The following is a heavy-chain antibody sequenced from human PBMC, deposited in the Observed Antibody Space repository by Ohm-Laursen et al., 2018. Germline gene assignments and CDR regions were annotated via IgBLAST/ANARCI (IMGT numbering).Heavy chain of an antibody. V-gene: IGHV3-30*18. CDR2: ISYDGSNK. Sequence: SLRLSCAASGFTFSSYGMHWVRQAPGKGLEWVAVISYDGSNKYYADSVKGRFTISRDNAKNSLYLRMNSLRAEDTAVYYCAKGEGSSLYYYYGMDVWGQGTTVTVSS. D-gene: IGHD1-26*01. J-gene: IGHJ6*02. CDR3: AKGEGSSLYYYYGMDV. CDR1: GFTFSSYG.